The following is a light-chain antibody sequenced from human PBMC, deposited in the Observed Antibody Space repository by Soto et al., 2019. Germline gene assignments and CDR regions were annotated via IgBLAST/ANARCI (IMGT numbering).Light chain of an antibody. CDR2: DVS. V-gene: IGKV2D-29*01. CDR1: QSLLHGDGKTY. Sequence: DIVMTQTPLSLSVTPGQPASISCKSSQSLLHGDGKTYLYWFLRKPGQPPQLLFYDVSNRFSGVADRISASGSGTDFTLTISRVEPEDIGLYCCMQSIKLPFTFGQGSKLEI. CDR3: MQSIKLPFT. J-gene: IGKJ2*01.